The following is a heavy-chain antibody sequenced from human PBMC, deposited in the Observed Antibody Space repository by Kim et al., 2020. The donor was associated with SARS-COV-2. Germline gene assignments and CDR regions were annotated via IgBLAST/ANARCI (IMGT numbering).Heavy chain of an antibody. CDR2: INAGNGNT. Sequence: ASVKVSCKASGYTFTSYAMHWVRQAPGQRLEWMGWINAGNGNTKYSQKFQGRVTITRDTSASTAYMELSSLRSEDTAVYYCARFDDSSGYYWGAFDYWGQGTLVTVSS. CDR1: GYTFTSYA. D-gene: IGHD3-22*01. J-gene: IGHJ4*02. CDR3: ARFDDSSGYYWGAFDY. V-gene: IGHV1-3*01.